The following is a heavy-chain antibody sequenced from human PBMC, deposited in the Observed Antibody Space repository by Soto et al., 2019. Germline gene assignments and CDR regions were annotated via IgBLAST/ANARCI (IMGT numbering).Heavy chain of an antibody. J-gene: IGHJ6*02. D-gene: IGHD3-10*02. Sequence: QVQLQESGPGLVKPSGTLSLTCAGSGGSISSSNWWSWVRQPPGKGLEWIGEIYHSGSTNYNPSLKSRVTISVDKSQNQFSLKLSPVTAADTAVYYCASVRGGYYYAMDVWGQGTTVTVSS. V-gene: IGHV4-4*02. CDR3: ASVRGGYYYAMDV. CDR2: IYHSGST. CDR1: GGSISSSNW.